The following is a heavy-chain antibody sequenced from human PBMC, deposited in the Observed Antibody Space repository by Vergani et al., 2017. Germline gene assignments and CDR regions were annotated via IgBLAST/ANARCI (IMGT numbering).Heavy chain of an antibody. D-gene: IGHD4-17*01. V-gene: IGHV1-69*08. CDR2: IIPILGIA. CDR3: AGDPXSNDYGDYGDAFDI. J-gene: IGHJ3*02. Sequence: QVQLVQSGAEVKKPGSSVKVSCKASGGTFSSYTISWVRQAPGQGLEWMGRIIPILGIANYAQKFQGRVTITADKSTSTAYMELSSLRSEDTAVYYCAGDPXSNDYGDYGDAFDIWGQGTMVTVSS. CDR1: GGTFSSYT.